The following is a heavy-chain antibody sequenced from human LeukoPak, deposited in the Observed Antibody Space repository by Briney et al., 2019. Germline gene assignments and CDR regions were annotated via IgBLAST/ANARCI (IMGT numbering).Heavy chain of an antibody. D-gene: IGHD4-11*01. V-gene: IGHV2-70*11. J-gene: IGHJ6*02. CDR1: GFSLSTSGMC. CDR2: IDWDDDK. Sequence: SGPALVKPTQTLTLTCTFSGFSLSTSGMCVSWIRQPPGKALEWLARIDWDDDKYYSTSLKTRLTISKDTSKNQVVLTMTNMDPVDTATYYCARSPTVTTSHYYYGMDVRGQGTTVTVSS. CDR3: ARSPTVTTSHYYYGMDV.